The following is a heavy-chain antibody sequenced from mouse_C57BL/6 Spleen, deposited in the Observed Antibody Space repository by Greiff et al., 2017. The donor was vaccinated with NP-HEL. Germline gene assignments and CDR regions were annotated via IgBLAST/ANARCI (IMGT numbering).Heavy chain of an antibody. D-gene: IGHD4-1*01. CDR3: ARSETGFDY. V-gene: IGHV1-69*01. Sequence: QVQLQQPGAELVMPGASVKLSCKASGYTFTSYWMHWVKQRPGQGLEWIGEIDPSDSYTNYNQKFKGKSTLTVDKPSSTAYMQLSSLTSEDSAVYYCARSETGFDYWGQGTTLTVSS. CDR1: GYTFTSYW. J-gene: IGHJ2*01. CDR2: IDPSDSYT.